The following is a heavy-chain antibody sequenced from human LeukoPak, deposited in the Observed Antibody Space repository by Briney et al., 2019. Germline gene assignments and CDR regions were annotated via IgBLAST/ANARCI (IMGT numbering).Heavy chain of an antibody. J-gene: IGHJ3*02. CDR1: GFTFSSYS. CDR3: ARSPGDQELQQLVSDAFDI. CDR2: ISSSSSYI. V-gene: IGHV3-21*01. D-gene: IGHD6-13*01. Sequence: PGGSLRLSCAASGFTFSSYSMNWVRQAPGKGLEWVSSISSSSSYIYYADSVKGRFTISRDNAKNSLYLQMNSLRAEDTAVYYCARSPGDQELQQLVSDAFDIWGQGTMVTVSS.